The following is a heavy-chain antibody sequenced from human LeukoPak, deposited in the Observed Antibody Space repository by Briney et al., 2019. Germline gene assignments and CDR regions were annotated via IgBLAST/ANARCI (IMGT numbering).Heavy chain of an antibody. J-gene: IGHJ4*02. CDR3: ARGGAEPYYDFWSGYYTGPSGFDY. D-gene: IGHD3-3*01. CDR1: GGSFSGYY. CDR2: IYYSGST. V-gene: IGHV4-59*01. Sequence: SETLSLTCAVYGGSFSGYYWSWIRQPPGKGLEWIGYIYYSGSTNYNPSLKSRVTISVDTSKNQFSLKLSSVTAADTAVYYCARGGAEPYYDFWSGYYTGPSGFDYWGQGTLVTVSS.